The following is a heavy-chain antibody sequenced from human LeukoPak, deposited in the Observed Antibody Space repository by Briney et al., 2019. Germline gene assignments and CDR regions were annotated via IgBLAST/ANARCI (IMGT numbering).Heavy chain of an antibody. Sequence: PGGSLRLSCAASGFTFSSYAMSWVRQAPGKGLEWVSAISGSGGSTYYADSVKGRFTISRDNSKNTPYLQMNSLRAEDTAVYYCAKDGGITMIVVVITTSYFDYWGQGTLVTVSS. D-gene: IGHD3-22*01. V-gene: IGHV3-23*01. J-gene: IGHJ4*02. CDR2: ISGSGGST. CDR3: AKDGGITMIVVVITTSYFDY. CDR1: GFTFSSYA.